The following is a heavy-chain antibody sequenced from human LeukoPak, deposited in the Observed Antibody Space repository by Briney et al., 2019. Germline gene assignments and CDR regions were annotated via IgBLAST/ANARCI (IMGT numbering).Heavy chain of an antibody. CDR2: ISYDGSNK. V-gene: IGHV3-30*18. CDR1: GFTFSSYG. D-gene: IGHD5-18*01. CDR3: AKAGVDTAMALDY. Sequence: GGSLRLSCAASGFTFSSYGMHWVRQAPGKGLEWVAVISYDGSNKYYADSVKGRFTISRDNSKNTPYLQMNSLRAEDTAVYYCAKAGVDTAMALDYWGRGTLVTVSS. J-gene: IGHJ4*02.